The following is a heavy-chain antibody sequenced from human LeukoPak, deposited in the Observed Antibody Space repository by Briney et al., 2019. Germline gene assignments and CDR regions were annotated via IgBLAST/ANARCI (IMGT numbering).Heavy chain of an antibody. J-gene: IGHJ4*02. CDR1: GDSVSSNSAA. CDR2: TYYRSKWYN. D-gene: IGHD1-26*01. Sequence: SQTLSLTCAISGDSVSSNSAAWNWIRQSPSRGLEWLGRTYYRSKWYNDYAVSLKSRITINPDTSKNQFSLQLNSVTPEDTAVYYCARVVWVGRWATIDYWGQGTLVTVSS. CDR3: ARVVWVGRWATIDY. V-gene: IGHV6-1*01.